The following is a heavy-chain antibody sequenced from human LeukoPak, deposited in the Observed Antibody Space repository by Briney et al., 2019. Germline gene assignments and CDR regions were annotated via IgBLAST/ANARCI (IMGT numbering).Heavy chain of an antibody. CDR3: AREARRYCTSTTCYMDFFFDY. V-gene: IGHV4-4*07. CDR2: IHSSGST. D-gene: IGHD2-2*02. J-gene: IGHJ4*02. Sequence: SETLSLTCDVSGGSVSDNHWSWIRLAAGKELEWIGRIHSSGSTSYNPSLKSRVTLSIDTSKNEFALKLSSMTAADTAVYYCAREARRYCTSTTCYMDFFFDYWGQGTLVTVSS. CDR1: GGSVSDNH.